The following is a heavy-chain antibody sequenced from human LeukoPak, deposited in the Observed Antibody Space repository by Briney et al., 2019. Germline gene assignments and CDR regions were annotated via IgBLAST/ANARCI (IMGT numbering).Heavy chain of an antibody. CDR3: VRMVSGDS. CDR2: ISASGIHI. D-gene: IGHD2-8*01. CDR1: GFTFSSYW. Sequence: GGSLRLSCAASGFTFSSYWMSWVRQAPGKGPEWVTTISASGIHIYYADSAKGRFTISRDNPRNTLELQMNSLRGEDTAVYYCVRMVSGDSWGQGTLVTVTS. V-gene: IGHV3-23*01. J-gene: IGHJ4*02.